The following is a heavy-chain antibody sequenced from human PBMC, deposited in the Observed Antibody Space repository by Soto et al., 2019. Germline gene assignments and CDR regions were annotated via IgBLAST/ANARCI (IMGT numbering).Heavy chain of an antibody. J-gene: IGHJ6*03. Sequence: GGSLRLSCAASGFTFSSYSMNWVRQAPGKGLEWVSYISSSSSTIYYADSVKGRFTISRDNAKNSLYLQMNSLRAEETAVYYCARETLVLGYCSGGSCYPTVTTTVDYYYYMDVWGKGTTVTVSS. V-gene: IGHV3-48*01. CDR1: GFTFSSYS. CDR3: ARETLVLGYCSGGSCYPTVTTTVDYYYYMDV. D-gene: IGHD2-15*01. CDR2: ISSSSSTI.